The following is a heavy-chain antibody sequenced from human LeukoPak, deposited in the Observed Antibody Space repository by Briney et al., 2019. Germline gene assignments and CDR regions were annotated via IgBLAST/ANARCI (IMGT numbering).Heavy chain of an antibody. V-gene: IGHV3-30*02. J-gene: IGHJ4*02. Sequence: GGSLRLSCAASGFTFSSYAMHWVRQAPGKGLEWVAFIRYDGSNKYYADSVKGRFTISRDNSKNTLYLQMNSLTTEDTAVYYCAKDWGYTSSWYWDYFDYWGQGTLVTVSS. CDR2: IRYDGSNK. CDR1: GFTFSSYA. CDR3: AKDWGYTSSWYWDYFDY. D-gene: IGHD6-13*01.